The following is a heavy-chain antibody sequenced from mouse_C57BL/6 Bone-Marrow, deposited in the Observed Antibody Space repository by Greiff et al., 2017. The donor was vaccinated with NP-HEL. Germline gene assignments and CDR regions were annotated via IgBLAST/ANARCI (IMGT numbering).Heavy chain of an antibody. CDR2: INPSSGYT. J-gene: IGHJ3*01. CDR1: GYTFTSYT. V-gene: IGHV1-4*01. CDR3: ARSLTLY. Sequence: VQRVESGAELARPGASVKMSCKASGYTFTSYTMHWVKQRPGQGLEWIGYINPSSGYTKYNQKFKDKATLTADKSSSTAYMQLSSLTSEDSAVYYCARSLTLYWGQGTLVTVSA.